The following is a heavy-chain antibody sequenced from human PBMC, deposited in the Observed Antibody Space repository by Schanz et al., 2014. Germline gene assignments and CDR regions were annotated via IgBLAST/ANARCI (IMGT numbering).Heavy chain of an antibody. V-gene: IGHV3-23*04. CDR1: GFIFRSFG. J-gene: IGHJ4*02. CDR3: AKSLESCPGGRCARGYFDY. D-gene: IGHD2-8*02. Sequence: VQLVESGGGLVKPGGSLRLSCAASGFIFRSFGIHWVRQAPGKGLEWVSGFDAHDGRPYYADSAKGRFTISRDNAKNSVFLQMNSLRADDTAVEYCAKSLESCPGGRCARGYFDYWGQGTLVTVSS. CDR2: FDAHDGRP.